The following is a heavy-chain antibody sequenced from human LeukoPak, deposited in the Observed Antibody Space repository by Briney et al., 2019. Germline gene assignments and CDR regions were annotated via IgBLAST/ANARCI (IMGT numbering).Heavy chain of an antibody. D-gene: IGHD3-9*01. J-gene: IGHJ6*03. CDR1: GYTFTSYG. CDR2: ISAYNGNT. V-gene: IGHV1-18*01. Sequence: ASVKVSCKASGYTFTSYGISWVRQAPGQGLEWMGWISAYNGNTNYAQKLQGRVTMTTDTSTSTAYMELRSLRSDDTAVYYCARNDRKLRYFDWLPGEYYYMDVWGKGTTVTISS. CDR3: ARNDRKLRYFDWLPGEYYYMDV.